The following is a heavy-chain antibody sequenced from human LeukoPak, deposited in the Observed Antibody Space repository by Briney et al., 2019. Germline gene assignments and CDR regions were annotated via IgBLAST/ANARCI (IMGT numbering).Heavy chain of an antibody. CDR1: GFSFSDSW. CDR2: IEQYGSEK. CDR3: ARGHGWFDP. J-gene: IGHJ5*02. Sequence: PGRSLRLSCAASGFSFSDSWMTWVRQAPGKGLEWVANIEQYGSEKNYVDSVKGRFTISRDNAKNSLYLQMNILRAEDTAVYYCARGHGWFDPWGLGTLVTVSS. V-gene: IGHV3-7*05.